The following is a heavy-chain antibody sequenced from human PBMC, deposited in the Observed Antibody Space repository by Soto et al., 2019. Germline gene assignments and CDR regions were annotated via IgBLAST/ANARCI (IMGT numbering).Heavy chain of an antibody. D-gene: IGHD4-17*01. V-gene: IGHV3-33*01. J-gene: IGHJ4*02. CDR3: ARARDYGGTYYFDY. CDR2: IWYDGSNK. Sequence: GGSLRLSCAASGFTFSSYGMHWVRQAPGKGLEWVAVIWYDGSNKYYADSVKGRFTISRDNSKNTLYPQMNSLRAEDTAVYYCARARDYGGTYYFDYWGQGTLVTVSS. CDR1: GFTFSSYG.